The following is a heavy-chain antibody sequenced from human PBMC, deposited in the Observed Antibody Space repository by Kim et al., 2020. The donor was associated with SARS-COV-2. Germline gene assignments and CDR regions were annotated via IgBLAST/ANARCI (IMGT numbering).Heavy chain of an antibody. V-gene: IGHV1-2*02. CDR3: ARVGGIVGARNAFDI. Sequence: QKFQGRVTMTRDPSISTAYMELSRLRSDDTAVYYCARVGGIVGARNAFDIWGQGTMVTVSS. D-gene: IGHD1-26*01. J-gene: IGHJ3*02.